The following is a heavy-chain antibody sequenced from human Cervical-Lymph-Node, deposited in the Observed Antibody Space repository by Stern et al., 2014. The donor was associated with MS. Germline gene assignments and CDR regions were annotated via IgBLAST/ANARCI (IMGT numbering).Heavy chain of an antibody. D-gene: IGHD3-10*01. CDR3: ARGRGDYDSNWFDS. J-gene: IGHJ5*01. CDR2: IVPMFGPP. Sequence: VQLVESGAEVKKPGSSVKVSCKASGDTISNLGINWLRQAPGHRLEWMGGIVPMFGPPNYAQKFLGRVTIAEDRSTNTAHMELSTLTFEDTAVYYCARGRGDYDSNWFDSWGQGTLVTVSS. V-gene: IGHV1-69*06. CDR1: GDTISNLG.